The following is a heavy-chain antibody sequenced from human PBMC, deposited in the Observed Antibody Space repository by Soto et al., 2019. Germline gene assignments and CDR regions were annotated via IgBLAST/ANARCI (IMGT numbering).Heavy chain of an antibody. CDR3: ARARLFYYDSSGYGWFDP. V-gene: IGHV1-18*01. D-gene: IGHD3-22*01. Sequence: ASVKVSCKASGYTFTSYGISWVRQAPGQGLEWMGWISAYNGNTNYAQKLQGRVTMTTDTSTSTAYMELRSLRSDDTAVYYCARARLFYYDSSGYGWFDPWGQGTLVTVSS. CDR2: ISAYNGNT. J-gene: IGHJ5*02. CDR1: GYTFTSYG.